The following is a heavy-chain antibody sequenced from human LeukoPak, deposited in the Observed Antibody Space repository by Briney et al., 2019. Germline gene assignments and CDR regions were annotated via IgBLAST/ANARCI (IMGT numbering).Heavy chain of an antibody. CDR1: GFTVSSNY. CDR2: MYSGGST. J-gene: IGHJ3*02. Sequence: GGSLRLSCAASGFTVSSNYMSWVRQAPGKGLGGVSVMYSGGSTYYADSVKGRFTISRDNSKNTLYLQMNSLRAEDTAVYYCARTLLRYFDWPPDAFDIWGQGTMVTVSS. V-gene: IGHV3-53*01. D-gene: IGHD3-9*01. CDR3: ARTLLRYFDWPPDAFDI.